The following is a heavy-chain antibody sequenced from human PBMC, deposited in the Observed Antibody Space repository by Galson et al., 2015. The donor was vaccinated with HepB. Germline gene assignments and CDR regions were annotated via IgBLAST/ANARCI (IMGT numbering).Heavy chain of an antibody. CDR2: TYYRSKWYN. Sequence: CAISGDSVSSNSAAWNWIRQSPSRGLEWLGRTYYRSKWYNDYAVSVKSRITINPDTSKNQFSLQLNSVTPEDTAVYYCARKHTSRGYCSSTSCYTLYYYMDVWGKGTTVTVSS. CDR1: GDSVSSNSAA. J-gene: IGHJ6*03. D-gene: IGHD2-2*02. CDR3: ARKHTSRGYCSSTSCYTLYYYMDV. V-gene: IGHV6-1*01.